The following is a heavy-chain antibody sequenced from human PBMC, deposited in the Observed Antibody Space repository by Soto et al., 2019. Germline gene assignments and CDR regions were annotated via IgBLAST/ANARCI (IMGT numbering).Heavy chain of an antibody. CDR2: INPSGGST. J-gene: IGHJ3*02. D-gene: IGHD3-16*02. CDR1: GYTFTSYY. CDR3: ARDIEPKHEAFDI. Sequence: ASVKVSCKASGYTFTSYYMHWVRQAPGQGLEWMGIINPSGGSTSYAQKFQGRATMTRDTSTSTVYMELSSLRSEDTAVYYCARDIEPKHEAFDIWGQGTMVTVSS. V-gene: IGHV1-46*01.